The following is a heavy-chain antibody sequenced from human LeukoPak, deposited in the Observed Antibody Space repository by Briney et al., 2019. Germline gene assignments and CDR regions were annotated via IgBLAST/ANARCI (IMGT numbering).Heavy chain of an antibody. CDR1: GFTFSSYS. CDR3: ARDPASYCGGDCYSDY. Sequence: GGSLRLSCAASGFTFSSYSMNWVRQAPGKGLEWVSYISSFSGTINYADSVKGRFTISRDNAKNSLYLQMNSLRAEDTAVYYCARDPASYCGGDCYSDYWGQGTLVTVSS. D-gene: IGHD2-21*02. J-gene: IGHJ4*02. V-gene: IGHV3-48*01. CDR2: ISSFSGTI.